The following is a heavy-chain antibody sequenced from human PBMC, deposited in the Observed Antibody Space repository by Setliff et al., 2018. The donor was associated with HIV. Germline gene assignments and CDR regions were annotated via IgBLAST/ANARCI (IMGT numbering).Heavy chain of an antibody. Sequence: ASVKVSCKASGYTFTSSGITWVRQAPGQGLEWMGWIGTYNGDTNYAQKFQGRVTMTTDTSTSTAYMELRSLRSDDTAVYYCARDYCSSTTCEDYFDYWGQGTLVTVSS. CDR1: GYTFTSSG. CDR2: IGTYNGDT. D-gene: IGHD2-2*01. V-gene: IGHV1-18*01. CDR3: ARDYCSSTTCEDYFDY. J-gene: IGHJ4*02.